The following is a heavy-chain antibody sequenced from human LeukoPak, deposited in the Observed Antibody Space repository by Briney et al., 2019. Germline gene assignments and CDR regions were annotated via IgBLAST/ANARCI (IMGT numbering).Heavy chain of an antibody. J-gene: IGHJ4*02. D-gene: IGHD3-22*01. CDR3: ARGSVGYYDSYGFFDY. V-gene: IGHV3-30*04. CDR1: GFTFSSYA. CDR2: ISYDGSNK. Sequence: PGGSLRLSCAASGFTFSSYAMHWVRQAPGKGLEWVAVISYDGSNKYYADSVKGRFTISRDNSKNTLYLQMNSLRAEDTAVYYCARGSVGYYDSYGFFDYWGQGTLVTVSS.